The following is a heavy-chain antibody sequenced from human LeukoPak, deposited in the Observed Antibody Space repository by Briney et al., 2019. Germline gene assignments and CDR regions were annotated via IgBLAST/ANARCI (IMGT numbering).Heavy chain of an antibody. V-gene: IGHV4-31*03. CDR1: GGYISSGGYY. D-gene: IGHD3-10*01. J-gene: IGHJ4*02. CDR3: ARSHYGSSSFDY. Sequence: PSETLSLTCTASGGYISSGGYYSSWIRQHPGKGLEWIGYIYYSGSTYYNPSLKSRVTISVDTSKNQFSLKVSSVTAADTPVYYCARSHYGSSSFDYWGQGTLVTVSS. CDR2: IYYSGST.